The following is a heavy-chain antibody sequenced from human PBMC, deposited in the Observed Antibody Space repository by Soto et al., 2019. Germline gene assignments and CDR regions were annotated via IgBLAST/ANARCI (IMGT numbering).Heavy chain of an antibody. CDR3: ARHHGPTTSENWFDP. D-gene: IGHD5-12*01. CDR2: ISTYSGDT. CDR1: GYTFFTHD. Sequence: PSVKVSCKASGYTFFTHDISWVRQAPGQGLEWMGWISTYSGDTKYAQKFQGRVTMTTDTSTTTAYLELRSLRSDDTAVYYCARHHGPTTSENWFDPWGQGTLVTVSS. J-gene: IGHJ5*02. V-gene: IGHV1-18*01.